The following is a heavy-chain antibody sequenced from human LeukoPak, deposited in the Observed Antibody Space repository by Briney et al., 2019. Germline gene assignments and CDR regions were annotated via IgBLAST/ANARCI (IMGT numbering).Heavy chain of an antibody. CDR1: GGXINGYS. Sequence: SETLSLTCSVSGGXINGYSWSWIRQSPGKGLEWIGYIYYTGITTYNPSLESRVTISIDTSTNQFSLNLNSVTAADTAIYFCARVKALRIRGVIINDYFDSWGQGTLVTVSS. J-gene: IGHJ4*02. D-gene: IGHD3-10*01. CDR3: ARVKALRIRGVIINDYFDS. CDR2: IYYTGIT. V-gene: IGHV4-59*01.